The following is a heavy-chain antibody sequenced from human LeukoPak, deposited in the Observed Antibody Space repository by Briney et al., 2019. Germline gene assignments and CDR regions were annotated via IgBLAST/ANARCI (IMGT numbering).Heavy chain of an antibody. V-gene: IGHV1-8*01. Sequence: ASVKVSCKASGYTFTSYDINWVRQATGQGLEWMGWMNPNSGNTGYAQKFQGRVTMTRNTSISTAYMELNSLRSGDTALYYCARGPPAGSGSSWYEYWGQGTLVTVSS. J-gene: IGHJ4*02. CDR2: MNPNSGNT. CDR3: ARGPPAGSGSSWYEY. D-gene: IGHD6-13*01. CDR1: GYTFTSYD.